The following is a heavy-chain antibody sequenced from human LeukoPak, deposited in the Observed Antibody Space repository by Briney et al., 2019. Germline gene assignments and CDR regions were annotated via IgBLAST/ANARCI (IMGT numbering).Heavy chain of an antibody. CDR2: INPNSGGT. CDR3: ARADRLDGGPYLIGP. D-gene: IGHD2-21*01. V-gene: IGHV1-2*02. CDR1: GYSFTDYY. J-gene: IGHJ5*02. Sequence: ASVKVSCKTSGYSFTDYYMHWVRQAPGQGLEWMGWINPNSGGTSSAQKFQGRVAMTRDTSITTVYMEVSWLTSDDTAIYYCARADRLDGGPYLIGPWGQGTLVTVSS.